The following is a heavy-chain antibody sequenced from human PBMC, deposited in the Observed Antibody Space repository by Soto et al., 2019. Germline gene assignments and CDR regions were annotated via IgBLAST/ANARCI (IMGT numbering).Heavy chain of an antibody. CDR3: ARDRRDGYKRYFDI. J-gene: IGHJ3*02. V-gene: IGHV4-59*01. Sequence: PSETLSLSCTVCVVSITSYFWSWIRQTPGKGLDWIGSISFSGATYSNPSLKGRAALSVDTSENHLSLTLNSVTSADTAVYFCARDRRDGYKRYFDIWGQGTMVTVSS. CDR2: ISFSGAT. D-gene: IGHD5-12*01. CDR1: VVSITSYF.